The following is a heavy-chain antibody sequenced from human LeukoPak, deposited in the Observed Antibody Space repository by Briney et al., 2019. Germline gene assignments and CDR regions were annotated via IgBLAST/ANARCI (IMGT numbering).Heavy chain of an antibody. CDR2: INPGGDNT. CDR3: ARIRDGYNDAYDM. D-gene: IGHD5-24*01. J-gene: IGHJ3*02. Sequence: GASVKVSCKASGYSFTKSYLHWVRQAPGQRLEWMGLINPGGDNTNYAQNFQGRVTMTSDTSARTVYMELSSLRSEDTAIYYCARIRDGYNDAYDMWGQGTVVTVPS. CDR1: GYSFTKSY. V-gene: IGHV1-46*01.